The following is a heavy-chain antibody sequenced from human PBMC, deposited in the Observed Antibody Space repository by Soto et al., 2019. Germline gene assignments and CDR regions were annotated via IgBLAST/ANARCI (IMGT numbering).Heavy chain of an antibody. CDR2: MNPNSGNT. CDR1: GYTFTSYD. Sequence: ASVKVSCKASGYTFTSYDINWVRQATGQGLEWMGWMNPNSGNTGYAQKFQGRVTMTRNTSISTAYMELSSLRSEDTAVYYCASAVVDYYYYYMDVWGKGTTVTVSS. CDR3: ASAVVDYYYYYMDV. V-gene: IGHV1-8*01. J-gene: IGHJ6*03.